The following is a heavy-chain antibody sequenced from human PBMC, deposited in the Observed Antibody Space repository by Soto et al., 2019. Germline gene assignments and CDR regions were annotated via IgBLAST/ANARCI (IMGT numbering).Heavy chain of an antibody. D-gene: IGHD1-26*01. CDR1: GFSFSSYT. Sequence: ALRLSCSVSGFSFSSYTMHWVRQAPGKGLEYVSSISHNAGSTYYADSVKGRFTISRDNSKNTLYLQMSSLRAEDTALYYCVKDRWVDYWGQGTLVTVSS. V-gene: IGHV3-64D*06. CDR2: ISHNAGST. CDR3: VKDRWVDY. J-gene: IGHJ4*02.